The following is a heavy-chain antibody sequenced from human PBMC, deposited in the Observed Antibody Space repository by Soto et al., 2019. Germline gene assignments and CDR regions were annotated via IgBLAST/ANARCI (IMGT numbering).Heavy chain of an antibody. D-gene: IGHD1-1*01. CDR3: ATWHLQEHAYDI. Sequence: DVHLVASGGGLIQPGESLRLSCAAFGFTVSDKKYVAWVRQAPGKGLEWVSALYDLDGTYYADSVKGRFTTSSDSSRTTVYLQMNSLRPDDTAVYSCATWHLQEHAYDIWGQGTMVTVSS. V-gene: IGHV3-53*01. CDR2: LYDLDGT. J-gene: IGHJ3*02. CDR1: GFTVSDKKY.